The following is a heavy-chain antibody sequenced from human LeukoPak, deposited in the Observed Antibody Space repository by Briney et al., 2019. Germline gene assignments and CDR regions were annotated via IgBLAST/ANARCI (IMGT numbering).Heavy chain of an antibody. J-gene: IGHJ4*02. Sequence: PSETLSLTCTVSGDSINSGDFYWTWIRQPPGKGLEWIGCMHYRGNTHYNSSLKSRVTISVDTSKNQFSLKLSSVTAADTAVYYCARRGRKYTAMVRGPFDYWGQGTLVTVSS. CDR2: MHYRGNT. V-gene: IGHV4-30-4*01. CDR3: ARRGRKYTAMVRGPFDY. CDR1: GDSINSGDFY. D-gene: IGHD5-18*01.